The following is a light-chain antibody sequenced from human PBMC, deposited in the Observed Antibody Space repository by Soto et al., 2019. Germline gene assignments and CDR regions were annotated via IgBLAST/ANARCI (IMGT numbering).Light chain of an antibody. CDR2: GSF. CDR3: QQYGSSLIT. V-gene: IGKV3-20*01. CDR1: QSVDNN. J-gene: IGKJ5*01. Sequence: EIVMTQSPVTLSASPGESATLSCRASQSVDNNVAWYQQKPGQAPRLLIVGSFARATGIPDRFSGSGSGTDFTLTISRLEPEDFAVYYCQQYGSSLITFGQGTRLEIK.